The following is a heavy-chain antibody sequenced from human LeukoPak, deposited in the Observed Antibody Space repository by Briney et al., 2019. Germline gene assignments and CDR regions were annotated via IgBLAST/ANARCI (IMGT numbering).Heavy chain of an antibody. CDR3: AKDYYDSSGYHGSAGYFDY. V-gene: IGHV3-33*06. CDR1: GFSTNSYG. D-gene: IGHD3-22*01. CDR2: IWYDGSNE. Sequence: AGGSLRLSCTASGFSTNSYGMHWVRQAPGKGLEWVAVIWYDGSNENYADSEKGRFTISRDNSKNTLYLQMNSLRAEDTAVYYCAKDYYDSSGYHGSAGYFDYWGQGALVTVSS. J-gene: IGHJ4*02.